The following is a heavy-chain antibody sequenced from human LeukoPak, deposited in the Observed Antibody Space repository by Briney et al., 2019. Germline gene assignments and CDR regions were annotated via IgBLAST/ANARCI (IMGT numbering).Heavy chain of an antibody. V-gene: IGHV4-39*01. Sequence: PSETLSLTCTVSGDSISSSSYYWGWIRQPPGGGLEWIGSIYYSGSTYYNPSLKSRVTISVDTSKNQFSLKLSSVTAADTAVYYCARLKRGGVYDFDYWGQGTLVTVSS. CDR2: IYYSGST. CDR1: GDSISSSSYY. J-gene: IGHJ4*02. CDR3: ARLKRGGVYDFDY. D-gene: IGHD2-8*02.